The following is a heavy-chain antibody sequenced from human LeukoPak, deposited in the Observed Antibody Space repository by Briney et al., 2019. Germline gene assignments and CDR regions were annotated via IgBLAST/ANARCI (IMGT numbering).Heavy chain of an antibody. D-gene: IGHD6-19*01. Sequence: GGSLRLSCTASGFAFSRYWMTWVRQAPGQGLEWVANIKFDGSVRYFVDSVKGRFTISRDNAKNSLYLQMNSLRAEDTAVYYCARAGYSSGWPYWGQGTLVTVSS. J-gene: IGHJ4*02. CDR3: ARAGYSSGWPY. CDR2: IKFDGSVR. V-gene: IGHV3-7*03. CDR1: GFAFSRYW.